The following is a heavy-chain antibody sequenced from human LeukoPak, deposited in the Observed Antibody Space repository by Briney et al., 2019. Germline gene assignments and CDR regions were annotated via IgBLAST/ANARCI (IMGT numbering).Heavy chain of an antibody. CDR1: GFTFDDYG. D-gene: IGHD3-10*01. V-gene: IGHV3-20*04. CDR3: AREETRITMLRGVTYFEY. J-gene: IGHJ4*02. Sequence: GGSLRLSCAASGFTFDDYGLSWVRHAPGKGLEWVSFISWNGGSTGYADSVKGRFTISRDNAKNSLYLQMSSLRAEDTALYYCAREETRITMLRGVTYFEYWGQGTLVTVSS. CDR2: ISWNGGST.